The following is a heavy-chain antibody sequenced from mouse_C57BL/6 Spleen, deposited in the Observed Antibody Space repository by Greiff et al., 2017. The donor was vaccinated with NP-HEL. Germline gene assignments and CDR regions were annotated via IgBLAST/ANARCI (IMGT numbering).Heavy chain of an antibody. CDR1: GYTFTSYW. CDR2: IDPSDSYT. Sequence: QVQLQQPGAELVRPGTSVKLSCKASGYTFTSYWMHWVKQRPGQGLEWIGVIDPSDSYTNYNQKFKGKATLTVDTSSSTAYMQLSSLTSEDSAVYYCARSFGGSSFHWYFDVWGTGTTVTVSS. D-gene: IGHD1-1*01. V-gene: IGHV1-59*01. CDR3: ARSFGGSSFHWYFDV. J-gene: IGHJ1*03.